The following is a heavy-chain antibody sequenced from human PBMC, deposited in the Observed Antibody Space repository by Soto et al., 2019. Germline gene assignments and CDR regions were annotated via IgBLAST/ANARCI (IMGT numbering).Heavy chain of an antibody. CDR1: GFTFSSYG. Sequence: GGSLRLSCAASGFTFSSYGMHWVRQAPGKGLEWVAVIWYDGSNKYYADSVKGRFTISRDNSKNALYLQMNSLRAEDTAVYFCASIAAAGTWYYYYGMDVWGQGTTVTVSS. CDR3: ASIAAAGTWYYYYGMDV. V-gene: IGHV3-33*01. CDR2: IWYDGSNK. D-gene: IGHD6-13*01. J-gene: IGHJ6*02.